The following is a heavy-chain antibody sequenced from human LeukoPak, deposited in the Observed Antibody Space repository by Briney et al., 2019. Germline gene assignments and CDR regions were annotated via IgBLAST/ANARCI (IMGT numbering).Heavy chain of an antibody. CDR1: GYTFTSHW. D-gene: IGHD5-18*01. CDR2: IYPGDSET. V-gene: IGHV5-51*01. Sequence: RGESLKISCQGSGYTFTSHWIIWVRQMPGKGLEWMGIIYPGDSETRYSPSFQGHVTISADKSISTAYLQWSSLKASDTAIYYCARRMDTPSVDYWGQGTLVTVSS. CDR3: ARRMDTPSVDY. J-gene: IGHJ4*02.